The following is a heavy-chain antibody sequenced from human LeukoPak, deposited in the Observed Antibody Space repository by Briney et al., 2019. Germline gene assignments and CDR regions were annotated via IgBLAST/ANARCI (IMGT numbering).Heavy chain of an antibody. CDR1: GGTFSSYA. Sequence: GSSVKVSCKASGGTFSSYAISWVRQAPGQGLEWMGGIIPIFGTANYAQKFQGRVTITADESTSTAYMELSSLRSEDTAVYYCARGNCSGGSFYGAYYYYYYGMDVWGQGTTVTVSS. CDR2: IIPIFGTA. CDR3: ARGNCSGGSFYGAYYYYYYGMDV. D-gene: IGHD2-15*01. V-gene: IGHV1-69*01. J-gene: IGHJ6*02.